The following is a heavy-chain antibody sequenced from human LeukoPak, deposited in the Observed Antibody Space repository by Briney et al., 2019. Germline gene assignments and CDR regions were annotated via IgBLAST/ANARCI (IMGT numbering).Heavy chain of an antibody. V-gene: IGHV1-2*02. CDR1: GYTFTGYY. CDR3: ARRLVLSRFGYYYYGMDV. CDR2: INPNSGGT. J-gene: IGHJ6*02. Sequence: ASVKVSCKASGYTFTGYYMHWVRQAPGQGLAWMGWINPNSGGTNYAQKFQGRVTMTRDTSISTAYMELSRLRSDDTAVYYCARRLVLSRFGYYYYGMDVWGQGTTVTVSS. D-gene: IGHD3-10*01.